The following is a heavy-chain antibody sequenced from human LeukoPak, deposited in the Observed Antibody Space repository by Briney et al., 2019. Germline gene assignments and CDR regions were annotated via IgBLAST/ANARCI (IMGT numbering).Heavy chain of an antibody. CDR2: IRSKAYGGTT. CDR3: TRVGYSYGEDYYYYYMDV. V-gene: IGHV3-49*03. D-gene: IGHD5-18*01. Sequence: GGSLRLSCTASGFTFGDYAMSWFRQAPGKGLEWVGFIRSKAYGGTTEYAASVKGRFTISRDDSKSIAYLQMNSLKTEDTAVYYCTRVGYSYGEDYYYYYMDVWGKGTTVTVSS. J-gene: IGHJ6*03. CDR1: GFTFGDYA.